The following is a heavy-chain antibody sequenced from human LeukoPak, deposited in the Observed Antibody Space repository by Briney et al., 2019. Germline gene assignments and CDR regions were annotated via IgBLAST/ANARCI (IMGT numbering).Heavy chain of an antibody. J-gene: IGHJ1*01. V-gene: IGHV3-30-3*01. CDR1: GFTFSSYA. D-gene: IGHD2-15*01. CDR3: ARDLCSGGSCYSHY. CDR2: ISHDGSNK. Sequence: GGSLRLSCAASGFTFSSYAMHWVRQAPGKGLEWVADISHDGSNKYYADSVKGRFTISRDNSKNTLYLQMNSLRAEDTAVYYCARDLCSGGSCYSHYWGQGTLVTVSS.